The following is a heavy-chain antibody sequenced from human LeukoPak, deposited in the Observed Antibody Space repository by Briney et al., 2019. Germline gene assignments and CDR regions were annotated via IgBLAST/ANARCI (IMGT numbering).Heavy chain of an antibody. J-gene: IGHJ1*01. V-gene: IGHV1-69*13. CDR3: ARDGYYCSSTSCYNYFQY. D-gene: IGHD2-2*02. CDR2: IIPIFGSA. CDR1: GGTFSSYA. Sequence: ASVKVSCKASGGTFSSYAIIWVRQAPGQGLEWMGGIIPIFGSANYAQKFQGRVTITADESTSTAYMELSSLRSEDTAVYYCARDGYYCSSTSCYNYFQYWGQGTLVTVSS.